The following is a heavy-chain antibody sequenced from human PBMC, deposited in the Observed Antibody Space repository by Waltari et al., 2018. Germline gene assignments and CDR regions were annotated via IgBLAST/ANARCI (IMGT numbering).Heavy chain of an antibody. CDR2: IYYSGST. J-gene: IGHJ3*02. CDR1: GGSISSYY. V-gene: IGHV4-59*01. CDR3: ARDSSADFSRDADAFDI. D-gene: IGHD3-3*01. Sequence: QVQLQESGPGLVKPSETLSLTCTVSGGSISSYYWSWIRQPPGKGLEWIGYIYYSGSTNYNPSLKSRVTISVDTSKNQFSLKLSSVTAADTAVYYCARDSSADFSRDADAFDIWGQGTMVTVSS.